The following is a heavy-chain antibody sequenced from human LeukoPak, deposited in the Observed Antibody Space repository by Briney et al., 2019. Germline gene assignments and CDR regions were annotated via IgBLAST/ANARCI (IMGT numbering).Heavy chain of an antibody. D-gene: IGHD3-22*01. V-gene: IGHV4-59*01. CDR1: GGSINSYH. J-gene: IGHJ3*02. CDR2: IYSSGST. CDR3: ARARNYYDSSGFYYEGDAFDI. Sequence: TSETLSLTCTVSGGSINSYHWSWIRQPPGKGLESIGYIYSSGSTHYNPSLKSRVTISVDTSKNQFSLKLSSVTAADTAVYYCARARNYYDSSGFYYEGDAFDIWGQGTMVTVSS.